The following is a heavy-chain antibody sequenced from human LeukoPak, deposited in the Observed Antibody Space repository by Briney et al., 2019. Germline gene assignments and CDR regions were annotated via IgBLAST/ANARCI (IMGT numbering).Heavy chain of an antibody. Sequence: SVQVSCKASGGTFSSYAISWVRQAPGQGLEWMGGIIPIFGTANYAQKFQGRVTITTDESTSTAYMELSSLRSEDTAVYYCARVGCSSTSCFDILTGYYFGAFDIWGQGTMVTVSS. V-gene: IGHV1-69*05. CDR2: IIPIFGTA. D-gene: IGHD3-9*01. CDR3: ARVGCSSTSCFDILTGYYFGAFDI. CDR1: GGTFSSYA. J-gene: IGHJ3*02.